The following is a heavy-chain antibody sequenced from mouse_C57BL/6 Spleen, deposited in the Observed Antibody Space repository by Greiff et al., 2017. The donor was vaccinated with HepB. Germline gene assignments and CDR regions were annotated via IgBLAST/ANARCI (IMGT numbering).Heavy chain of an antibody. D-gene: IGHD2-5*01. Sequence: EVQGVESGGGLVQPKGSLKLSCAASGFSFNTYAMNWVRQAPGKGLEWVARIRSKSNNYATYYADSVKDRFTISRDDSESMLYLQMNNLKTEDTAVYYCVRYSNYLLEAMDYWGQGTSVTVSS. J-gene: IGHJ4*01. CDR3: VRYSNYLLEAMDY. CDR1: GFSFNTYA. V-gene: IGHV10-1*01. CDR2: IRSKSNNYAT.